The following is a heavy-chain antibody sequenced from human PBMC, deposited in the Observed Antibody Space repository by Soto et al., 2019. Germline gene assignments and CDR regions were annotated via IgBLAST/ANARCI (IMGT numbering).Heavy chain of an antibody. CDR2: ILYNGTIK. J-gene: IGHJ4*02. CDR1: GFTFGSYG. CDR3: AKEMTTNPFEY. D-gene: IGHD4-17*01. V-gene: IGHV3-30*02. Sequence: GGSLRLSCVASGFTFGSYGMHWVRQAPGKGLEWVAYILYNGTIKSYGDSVKGRFIISRDNTKSTMYLQMNSLRAEDTATYHCAKEMTTNPFEYWGQGALVTV.